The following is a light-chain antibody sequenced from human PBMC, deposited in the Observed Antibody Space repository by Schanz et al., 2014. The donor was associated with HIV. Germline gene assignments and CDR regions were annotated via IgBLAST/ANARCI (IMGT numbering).Light chain of an antibody. CDR3: QQYGGSPT. CDR1: QSISSN. Sequence: EIVMTQSPGTLSLSPGERATLSCRASQSISSNLAWYQQKPGQAPRLLIYDASTRAAGIPDRFSGSGSGSAFTLIISRLEPADIAVYYCQQYGGSPTFGQGTKVEIK. V-gene: IGKV3-20*01. J-gene: IGKJ1*01. CDR2: DAS.